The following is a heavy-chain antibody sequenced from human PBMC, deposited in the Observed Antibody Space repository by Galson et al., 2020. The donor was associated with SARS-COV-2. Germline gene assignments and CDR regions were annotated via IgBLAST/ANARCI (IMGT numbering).Heavy chain of an antibody. D-gene: IGHD5-12*01. V-gene: IGHV4-39*01. Sequence: SETLSLTCTVSGGSISSGSYYWGWIRQPPGKGLEWIGSIYYSGSTYYNPSLKSRVTISGDTSKTQFSLKLSSVTAADTAVYYCARRGGSGYGSGWFDPWGQGTLVTVSS. CDR2: IYYSGST. CDR3: ARRGGSGYGSGWFDP. CDR1: GGSISSGSYY. J-gene: IGHJ5*02.